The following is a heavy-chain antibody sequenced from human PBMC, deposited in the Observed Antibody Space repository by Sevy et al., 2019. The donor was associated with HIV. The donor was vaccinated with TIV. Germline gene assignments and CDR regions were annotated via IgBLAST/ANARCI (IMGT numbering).Heavy chain of an antibody. CDR3: VRESSHDFWSGYWGYLDY. CDR2: IWYDGSNI. J-gene: IGHJ4*02. Sequence: GGSLRLSCTASGFTFSNHGMHWVRQAPGKGPEWVAIIWYDGSNIYYADSAKGRFTISRDNSRNKLYLQMYDLRPEDTAVYYCVRESSHDFWSGYWGYLDYWGQGTLLTVSS. D-gene: IGHD3-3*01. CDR1: GFTFSNHG. V-gene: IGHV3-33*01.